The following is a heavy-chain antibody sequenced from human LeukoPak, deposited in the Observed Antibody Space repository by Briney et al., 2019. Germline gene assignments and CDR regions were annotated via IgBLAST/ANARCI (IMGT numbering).Heavy chain of an antibody. D-gene: IGHD6-19*01. V-gene: IGHV3-30-3*01. CDR3: AREEGIAVAGGGFDY. CDR2: ISYDGSNK. Sequence: GGSLRLSCAASGFTFSSYAMHWVRQAPGKGLGWVAVISYDGSNKYYADSVKGRFTISRDNSKNTLYLQMNSLRAEDTAVYYCAREEGIAVAGGGFDYWGQGTLVTVSS. J-gene: IGHJ4*02. CDR1: GFTFSSYA.